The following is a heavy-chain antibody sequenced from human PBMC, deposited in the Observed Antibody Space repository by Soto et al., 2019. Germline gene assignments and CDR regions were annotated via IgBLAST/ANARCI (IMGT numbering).Heavy chain of an antibody. CDR3: AREGETAMAYFDY. CDR1: GFSISSGDYY. J-gene: IGHJ4*02. Sequence: SETLSLTCTVSGFSISSGDYYGIWIRQPPGQGLEWIGYIYYSGSTYYNPSLKSRVTMSVDTSTNQFSLKLSSVTAADTAVYYCAREGETAMAYFDYWGQGMLVTVSS. V-gene: IGHV4-30-4*01. CDR2: IYYSGST. D-gene: IGHD5-18*01.